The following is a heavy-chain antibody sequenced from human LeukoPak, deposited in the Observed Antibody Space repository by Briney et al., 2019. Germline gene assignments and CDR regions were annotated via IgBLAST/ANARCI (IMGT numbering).Heavy chain of an antibody. CDR2: IYYSGST. V-gene: IGHV4-59*01. Sequence: SETLSLTCTVSGGSISRYYWSWIRQPPGKGLEWIGYIYYSGSTNYNPSLKSRLTISVDTSKNQFSLRLSSVTAADTAVYYCARVTALSTAAVIAFDVWGQGTKVTVSS. J-gene: IGHJ3*01. D-gene: IGHD2-2*01. CDR3: ARVTALSTAAVIAFDV. CDR1: GGSISRYY.